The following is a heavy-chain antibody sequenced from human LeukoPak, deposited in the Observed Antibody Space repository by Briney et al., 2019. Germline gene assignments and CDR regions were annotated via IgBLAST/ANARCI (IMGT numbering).Heavy chain of an antibody. CDR2: INTDGSST. CDR1: GFTFSNYW. V-gene: IGHV3-74*01. D-gene: IGHD3-22*01. Sequence: GGSLRLSCAASGFTFSNYWMHWVRQAPGKGLVWVSRINTDGSSTSYADSVKGRFTISRDNAKNTLYLQMNSLRAEDTAVYYCARGPNYYDSSGYLSIWGQGTLVTVSS. J-gene: IGHJ4*02. CDR3: ARGPNYYDSSGYLSI.